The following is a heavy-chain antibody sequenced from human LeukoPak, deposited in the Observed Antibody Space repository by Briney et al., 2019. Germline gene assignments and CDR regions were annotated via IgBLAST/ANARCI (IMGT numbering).Heavy chain of an antibody. CDR1: GFTFSSYS. V-gene: IGHV3-48*04. Sequence: GGSLRLSCAASGFTFSSYSMNWVRHAPGKGLEWVSYISSSSSNIYYADSVKGRFTISRDNAKNSLYLQMNSLRAEDTAVYYCARDLIVGDGDYFDYWGQGTLVTVSS. CDR2: ISSSSSNI. J-gene: IGHJ4*02. CDR3: ARDLIVGDGDYFDY. D-gene: IGHD3-22*01.